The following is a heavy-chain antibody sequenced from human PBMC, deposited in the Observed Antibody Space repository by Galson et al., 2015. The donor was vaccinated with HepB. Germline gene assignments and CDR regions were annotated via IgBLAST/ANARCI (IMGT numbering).Heavy chain of an antibody. Sequence: SVKVSCKASGYTFSNYGISWVRPAPGQGLEWMGWISPQIGDAKYAENFQDRLTLTTDTSTTTAYMELKSLKSDDTAVYYCARGGQRSVWGQGTTVTVSS. V-gene: IGHV1-18*04. J-gene: IGHJ6*02. D-gene: IGHD1-1*01. CDR3: ARGGQRSV. CDR1: GYTFSNYG. CDR2: ISPQIGDA.